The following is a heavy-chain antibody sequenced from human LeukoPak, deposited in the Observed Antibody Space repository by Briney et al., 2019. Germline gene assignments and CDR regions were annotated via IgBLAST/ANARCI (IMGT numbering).Heavy chain of an antibody. Sequence: SETLSLTCAVYGGSFSGYYWSWLRQPPGKGLEWIGEINHSGSTNYNPSLKSRVTISVDTSKNQFSLKLSSVTAADTAVYYCARMDYYDSSGYYNYYGMGVWGQGTTVTVSS. CDR1: GGSFSGYY. CDR2: INHSGST. CDR3: ARMDYYDSSGYYNYYGMGV. V-gene: IGHV4-34*01. D-gene: IGHD3-22*01. J-gene: IGHJ6*02.